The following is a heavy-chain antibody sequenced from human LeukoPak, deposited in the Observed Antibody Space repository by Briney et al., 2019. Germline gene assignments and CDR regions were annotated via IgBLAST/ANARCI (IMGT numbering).Heavy chain of an antibody. CDR1: GGSISSSSYY. Sequence: SETLSLTCTVSGGSISSSSYYWGWIRQPPGKGLEWIGSIYYSGSTYYNPSLKSRVTISVDTSKNQFSLKLSSVTAADTAVYYCARGAGGDLDYWGQGTLVTVSS. CDR2: IYYSGST. D-gene: IGHD4-17*01. V-gene: IGHV4-39*07. J-gene: IGHJ4*02. CDR3: ARGAGGDLDY.